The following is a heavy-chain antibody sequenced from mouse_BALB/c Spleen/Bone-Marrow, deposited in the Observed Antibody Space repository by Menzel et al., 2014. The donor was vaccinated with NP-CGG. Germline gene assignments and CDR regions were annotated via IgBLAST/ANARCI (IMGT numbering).Heavy chain of an antibody. CDR2: INPSTGYT. CDR3: ERSGDYGQSDY. CDR1: GYTFTSYW. J-gene: IGHJ2*01. Sequence: QVQLQQSGAELAKPGASVKMSCKASGYTFTSYWMHWVKRRPGQGLEWIGYINPSTGYTEYNQKFKDKATLTADKSSSTAYMQLSSLTSEDSAVYYCERSGDYGQSDYWGQGTTLTVSS. D-gene: IGHD2-4*01. V-gene: IGHV1-7*01.